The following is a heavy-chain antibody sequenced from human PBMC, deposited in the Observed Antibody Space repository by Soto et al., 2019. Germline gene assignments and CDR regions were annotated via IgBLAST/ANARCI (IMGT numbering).Heavy chain of an antibody. D-gene: IGHD6-6*01. CDR1: GGSISSGDYY. CDR3: ASSSPFHY. J-gene: IGHJ4*02. Sequence: SETLSLTCTVSGGSISSGDYYWSWIRQPPGKGLEWIGYIYYSGSTYYNPSLKSRVSISVDTSRNQFSLKLTSVTAADTGVYYCASSSPFHYWGPGILVTVSS. V-gene: IGHV4-30-4*01. CDR2: IYYSGST.